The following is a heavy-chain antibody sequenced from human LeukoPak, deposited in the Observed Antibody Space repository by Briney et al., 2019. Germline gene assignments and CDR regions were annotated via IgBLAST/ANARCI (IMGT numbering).Heavy chain of an antibody. D-gene: IGHD3-10*01. Sequence: SGGSLRLSCAASGFTFSSYWMSWVRQAPGKGLEWVSYISSSSSYTNYADSVKGRFTISRDNAKNSLYLQMNSLRAGDTAVYYCARDTKATMVRGTAFDIWGQGTMVTVSS. CDR1: GFTFSSYW. CDR2: ISSSSSYT. J-gene: IGHJ3*02. CDR3: ARDTKATMVRGTAFDI. V-gene: IGHV3-21*05.